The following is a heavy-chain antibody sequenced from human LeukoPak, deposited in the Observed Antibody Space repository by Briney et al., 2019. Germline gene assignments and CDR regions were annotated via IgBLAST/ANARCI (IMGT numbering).Heavy chain of an antibody. CDR1: GYTFTSYG. CDR3: ARGTPYSSSWEFDY. D-gene: IGHD6-13*01. CDR2: ISAYNGNT. Sequence: ASVKVSCKASGYTFTSYGISWVRQAPGQGLEWMGWISAYNGNTNYAQKLQGRGTMTTDTSTSTAYMELRSLRSDDTAVYYCARGTPYSSSWEFDYWGQGTLVTVSS. V-gene: IGHV1-18*04. J-gene: IGHJ4*02.